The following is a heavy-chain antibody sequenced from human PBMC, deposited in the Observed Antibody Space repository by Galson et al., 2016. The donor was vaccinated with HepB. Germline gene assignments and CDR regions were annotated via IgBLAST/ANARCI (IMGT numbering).Heavy chain of an antibody. CDR3: ARGEGDGYFDDPVDFDY. CDR2: IYFNGRT. D-gene: IGHD5-24*01. V-gene: IGHV4-59*12. Sequence: SETLSLTCSVFGDSTSSYYWSWIRQPPGKGLEWIGFIYFNGRTKSNPSLKSRVTMSIDTSKNQFSLKLSSVTAADTAVYYCARGEGDGYFDDPVDFDYWGQGTLVTVSS. CDR1: GDSTSSYY. J-gene: IGHJ4*02.